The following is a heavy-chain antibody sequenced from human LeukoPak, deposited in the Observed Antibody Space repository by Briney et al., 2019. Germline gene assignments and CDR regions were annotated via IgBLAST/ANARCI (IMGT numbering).Heavy chain of an antibody. CDR1: GYTFTSYY. CDR2: INPSGGST. V-gene: IGHV1-46*01. D-gene: IGHD6-6*01. CDR3: ATSIAARRGGGAFDI. Sequence: GASVKVSCKASGYTFTSYYMHWVRQAPGQGLEWMGIINPSGGSTSYAQKFQGRVTMTRDTSTSTVYMELSSLRSEDTAVYYCATSIAARRGGGAFDIWGQGTMVTVSS. J-gene: IGHJ3*02.